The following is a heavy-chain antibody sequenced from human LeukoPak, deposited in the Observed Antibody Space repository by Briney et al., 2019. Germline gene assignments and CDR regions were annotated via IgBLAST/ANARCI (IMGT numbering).Heavy chain of an antibody. V-gene: IGHV5-51*01. CDR1: GYSFTNYW. Sequence: GESLKISCTGSGYSFTNYWIGWVRQMPGKGLEWMTIINPGDSDTRYSPSFQGQVTISADKSISTAYLQWSSLKASDTAMYYCARHGPYYYDPFDYWGQGTLVTVSS. J-gene: IGHJ4*02. D-gene: IGHD3-22*01. CDR3: ARHGPYYYDPFDY. CDR2: INPGDSDT.